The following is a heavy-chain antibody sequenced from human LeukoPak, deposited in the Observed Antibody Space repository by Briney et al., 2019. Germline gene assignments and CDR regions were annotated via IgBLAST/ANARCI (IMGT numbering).Heavy chain of an antibody. CDR2: ISYDGNDK. Sequence: GSLRLSCAASGFTFSNYAMHWVRPAPGKGLEWVAIISYDGNDKYYTDSVKGRFTISRDKSKNTLYLQMDSLRAEDTAVYYCAGPQKFFIYWGQGTLVTVSS. V-gene: IGHV3-30-3*01. CDR1: GFTFSNYA. D-gene: IGHD3-3*01. CDR3: AGPQKFFIY. J-gene: IGHJ4*02.